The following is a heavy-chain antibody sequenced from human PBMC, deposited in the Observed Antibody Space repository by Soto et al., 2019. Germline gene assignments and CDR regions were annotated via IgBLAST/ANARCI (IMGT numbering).Heavy chain of an antibody. Sequence: QVQLVQSGAEVKKPGASVKVSCKASGYTFTSYAMHWVRQAPGQRLEWMGWINAGNGNTKYSQKFQGRVTITRDTSASTAYMELSSLRSEDTAVYYCAREELLPYYYYGMDVWGQGTTVTVSS. CDR3: AREELLPYYYYGMDV. CDR1: GYTFTSYA. CDR2: INAGNGNT. J-gene: IGHJ6*02. D-gene: IGHD1-26*01. V-gene: IGHV1-3*01.